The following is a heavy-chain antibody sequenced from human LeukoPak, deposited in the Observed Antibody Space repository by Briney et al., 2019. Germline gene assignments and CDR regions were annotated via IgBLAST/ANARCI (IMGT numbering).Heavy chain of an antibody. V-gene: IGHV3-21*01. CDR2: ISSSTNYI. CDR1: GFTFSSYS. J-gene: IGHJ6*03. Sequence: GGSLRLSCAASGFTFSSYSMNWVRQAPGQGLEWVSSISSSTNYIYYADSVKGRFTISRDNAKNSLYLQMNSLRAEDTAVYYCARDSSTEQLVFYYYMDVWGKGTTATVSS. D-gene: IGHD6-6*01. CDR3: ARDSSTEQLVFYYYMDV.